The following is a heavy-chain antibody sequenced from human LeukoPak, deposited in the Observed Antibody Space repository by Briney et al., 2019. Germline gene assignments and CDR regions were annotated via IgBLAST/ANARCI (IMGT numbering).Heavy chain of an antibody. CDR2: MDPTGSQK. V-gene: IGHV3-7*01. CDR3: AIWTSGNY. Sequence: GGSLRLSCADSQFTFNGSWMNWVRQAPGKGLEWVANMDPTGSQKRYVDSVRGRFTISKYNTGASLYLDMHSLRAEDTAIYYCAIWTSGNYWGQGTLVTVSS. D-gene: IGHD1-1*01. J-gene: IGHJ4*02. CDR1: QFTFNGSW.